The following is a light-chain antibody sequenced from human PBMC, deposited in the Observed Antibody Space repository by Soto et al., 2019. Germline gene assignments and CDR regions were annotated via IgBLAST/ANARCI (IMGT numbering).Light chain of an antibody. Sequence: EIVMTQSPATLSVSPGERATLSCRASQSVSSNLAWYQQKPGQAPRLLIYGASTRATGIPARFSGSGSGTEFTLTISSLQSEDFEVYYCQQYNYWRTFGQGTKV. CDR2: GAS. J-gene: IGKJ1*01. V-gene: IGKV3-15*01. CDR3: QQYNYWRT. CDR1: QSVSSN.